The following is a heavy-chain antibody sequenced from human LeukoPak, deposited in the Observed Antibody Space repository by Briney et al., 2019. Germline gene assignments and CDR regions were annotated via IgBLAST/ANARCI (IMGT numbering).Heavy chain of an antibody. J-gene: IGHJ6*02. Sequence: GASVKVSCKASGYTFTSYAISWVRQAPGQGLEWMGGIIPIFGTANYAQKFQGRVTITADESTSTAYMELSSLRSEDTAVYYCARDYLVVPAAIPYYYYGMDVWGQGTTVTVSS. V-gene: IGHV1-69*13. CDR1: GYTFTSYA. D-gene: IGHD2-2*01. CDR2: IIPIFGTA. CDR3: ARDYLVVPAAIPYYYYGMDV.